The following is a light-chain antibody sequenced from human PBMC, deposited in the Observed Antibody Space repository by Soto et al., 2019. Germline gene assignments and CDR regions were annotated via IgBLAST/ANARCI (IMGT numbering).Light chain of an antibody. J-gene: IGKJ4*01. V-gene: IGKV3-15*01. CDR3: QQYNNGPLT. Sequence: EIVMTQSPATLSVSPGERATLSCRASQSVSSNLAWYQQKPGQAPRLLIYGASTRATGIPARFSGSWSGTEFTLTISSLQSEDFAVYYCQQYNNGPLTFGGGTKVEIK. CDR2: GAS. CDR1: QSVSSN.